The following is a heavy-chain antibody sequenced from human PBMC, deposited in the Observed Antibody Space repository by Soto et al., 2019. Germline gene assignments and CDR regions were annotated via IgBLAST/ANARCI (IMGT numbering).Heavy chain of an antibody. Sequence: ASVKVSCKASGYTFTSYYMHWVRQAPGQGLERMGIINPSGGSTSYAQKFQGRVTMTRDTSTSTVYMELSSLRSEDTAVYYCARGRTYCSSTSCPPGYWFDPWGQGTLVTVSS. V-gene: IGHV1-46*01. D-gene: IGHD2-2*01. J-gene: IGHJ5*02. CDR1: GYTFTSYY. CDR2: INPSGGST. CDR3: ARGRTYCSSTSCPPGYWFDP.